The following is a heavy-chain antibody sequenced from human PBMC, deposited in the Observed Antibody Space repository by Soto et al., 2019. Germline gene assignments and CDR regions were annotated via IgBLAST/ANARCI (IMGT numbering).Heavy chain of an antibody. CDR1: GFTFSDHY. J-gene: IGHJ4*02. CDR2: TRNKANSYTT. Sequence: GGSLRLSCAASGFTFSDHYMDWVRQAPGKGLEWVGRTRNKANSYTTEYAASVKGRFTISRDDSKNSLYLQMNGLKTEDTAVYYCARVYYDSSGYQVYWGQGTLVTVSS. D-gene: IGHD3-22*01. V-gene: IGHV3-72*01. CDR3: ARVYYDSSGYQVY.